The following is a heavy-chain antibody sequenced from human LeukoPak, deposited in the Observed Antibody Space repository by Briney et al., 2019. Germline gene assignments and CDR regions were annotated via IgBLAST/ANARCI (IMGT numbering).Heavy chain of an antibody. CDR2: ISAYNGNT. D-gene: IGHD6-13*01. Sequence: GASVKVSRKASGYTFSSYGISWVRQAPGQGLEWMGWISAYNGNTNYAQKFQGRVTMTTGTSTSTAYMELRSLRSDDTAVYYCARRAAAGHHDYWGQGTLVTVSS. J-gene: IGHJ4*02. CDR3: ARRAAAGHHDY. V-gene: IGHV1-18*01. CDR1: GYTFSSYG.